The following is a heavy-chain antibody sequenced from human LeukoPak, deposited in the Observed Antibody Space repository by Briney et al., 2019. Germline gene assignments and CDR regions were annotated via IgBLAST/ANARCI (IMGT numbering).Heavy chain of an antibody. CDR3: ARQRVYYYYYYMDV. CDR2: INHSGST. CDR1: GFTVSSNY. V-gene: IGHV4-34*01. Sequence: PGGSLRLSCAASGFTVSSNYMSWVRQAPGKGLEWIEEINHSGSTNYNPSLKSRVTISVDTSKNQFSLKLSSVTAADTAVYYCARQRVYYYYYYMDVWGKGTTVTVSS. J-gene: IGHJ6*03.